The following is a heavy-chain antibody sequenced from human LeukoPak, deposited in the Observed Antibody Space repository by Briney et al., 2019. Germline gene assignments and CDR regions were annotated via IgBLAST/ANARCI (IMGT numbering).Heavy chain of an antibody. Sequence: PGGSLRPSCAASGFTFSSYAMSWVRQAPGKGLEWVSAISVSDGSTYYADSVKGRFTISRDNSKNTLYLQMNSLRAEDTAVYYCAKAVTFSYFDYWGQGTLVTVSS. J-gene: IGHJ4*02. V-gene: IGHV3-23*01. CDR3: AKAVTFSYFDY. D-gene: IGHD3-10*01. CDR2: ISVSDGST. CDR1: GFTFSSYA.